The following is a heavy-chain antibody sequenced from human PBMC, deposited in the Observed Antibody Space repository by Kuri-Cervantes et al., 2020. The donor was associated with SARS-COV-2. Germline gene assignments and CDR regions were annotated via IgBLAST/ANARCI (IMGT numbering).Heavy chain of an antibody. D-gene: IGHD3-3*01. CDR3: ARDGITIFGVVYYYGMDV. Sequence: GRSLKISCAASGFSFSSYGMNWVRQAPGKGLEWVSSISSSSSYIHYADSVKGRFTISRDNAKNSLYLQMNSLRAEDTAVYYCARDGITIFGVVYYYGMDVWGQGTTVTVSS. V-gene: IGHV3-21*01. CDR2: ISSSSSYI. J-gene: IGHJ6*02. CDR1: GFSFSSYG.